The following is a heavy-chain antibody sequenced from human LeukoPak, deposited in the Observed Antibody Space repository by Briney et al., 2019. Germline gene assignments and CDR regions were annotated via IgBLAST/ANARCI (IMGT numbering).Heavy chain of an antibody. CDR3: AREPGFDSSGYLNWFDP. Sequence: SETPPLTCTVSGGSISSYYWSWIRQPPGKGLEWIACISYSGSTKYNPSLKSRVTISVDTSKNQLSLKLSSVTAADTAVYYCAREPGFDSSGYLNWFDPWGQGTLVTVSS. D-gene: IGHD3-22*01. CDR2: ISYSGST. V-gene: IGHV4-59*01. J-gene: IGHJ5*02. CDR1: GGSISSYY.